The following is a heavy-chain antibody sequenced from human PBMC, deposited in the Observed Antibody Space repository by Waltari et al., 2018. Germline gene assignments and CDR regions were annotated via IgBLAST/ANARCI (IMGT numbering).Heavy chain of an antibody. Sequence: QVQLVQSGAEVKKPGASVKVSCKVSGYTLTELSMHWVRQDPGKGLEWMGGFDPEDGETLYAQKFQGRVTMTEDTSTYTAYMELSSLRSEDTAVYYCATDMTTEAGDAFDIWGQGTMVTVSS. V-gene: IGHV1-24*01. CDR1: GYTLTELS. J-gene: IGHJ3*02. CDR3: ATDMTTEAGDAFDI. CDR2: FDPEDGET. D-gene: IGHD1-1*01.